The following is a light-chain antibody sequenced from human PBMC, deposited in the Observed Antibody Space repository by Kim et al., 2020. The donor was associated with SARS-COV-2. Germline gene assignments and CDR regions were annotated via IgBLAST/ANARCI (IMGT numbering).Light chain of an antibody. CDR2: WAS. CDR3: QQYYSAPQT. J-gene: IGKJ1*01. CDR1: QSVLSSSNNKNY. Sequence: DIVMTQSPDSLAVSLGERATINCKSSQSVLSSSNNKNYVTWYRQKPGQPPKLLIYWASTRESGVPDRFSGSGSGTDFTLTISSLQAEDVAVYYCQQYYSAPQTFGQGTKVDIK. V-gene: IGKV4-1*01.